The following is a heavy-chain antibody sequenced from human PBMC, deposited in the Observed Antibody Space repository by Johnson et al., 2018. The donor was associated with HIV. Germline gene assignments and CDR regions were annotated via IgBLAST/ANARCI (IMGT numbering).Heavy chain of an antibody. CDR3: ATVWRNEGRHACDV. J-gene: IGHJ3*01. Sequence: EVLLLESGGGLVQPGGSLRLSCAASGFTFSSYWMSWVRQAPGKGLEWVANIKQDGSEKYYVDSVKGRFTISRDNAKNSLYLHMNSLIAEDTAVYYCATVWRNEGRHACDVWGQGTMVTVSS. CDR1: GFTFSSYW. D-gene: IGHD1-1*01. CDR2: IKQDGSEK. V-gene: IGHV3-7*01.